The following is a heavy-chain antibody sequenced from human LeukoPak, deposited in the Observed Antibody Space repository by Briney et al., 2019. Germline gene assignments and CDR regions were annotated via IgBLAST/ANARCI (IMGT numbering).Heavy chain of an antibody. Sequence: SETLALTCTVSGGSVPNFYWNWMRQSLGKRLEGSGYIYNSGSINYNPSLKSRVAISEATSTNQFSLKLSSVTAADTAVYYCARRRGNTSGFQGYYFDYWGQGTLVTVSS. CDR2: IYNSGSI. D-gene: IGHD6-19*01. J-gene: IGHJ4*02. CDR3: ARRRGNTSGFQGYYFDY. V-gene: IGHV4-4*09. CDR1: GGSVPNFY.